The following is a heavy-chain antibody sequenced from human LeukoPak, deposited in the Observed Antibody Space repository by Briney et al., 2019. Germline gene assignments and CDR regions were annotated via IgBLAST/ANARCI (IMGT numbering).Heavy chain of an antibody. D-gene: IGHD1-26*01. CDR1: GFAFSSYG. CDR2: ISPSGGIT. J-gene: IGHJ4*02. CDR3: AKDLSGTLTY. V-gene: IGHV3-23*01. Sequence: PGGSLRLSCAAPGFAFSSYGMHWVRQAPGKGLEWVSGISPSGGITYYTDSVKGRFTISRDNSKNTLYLQMNSLRAEDTAVYYCAKDLSGTLTYWGQGTLVTVSS.